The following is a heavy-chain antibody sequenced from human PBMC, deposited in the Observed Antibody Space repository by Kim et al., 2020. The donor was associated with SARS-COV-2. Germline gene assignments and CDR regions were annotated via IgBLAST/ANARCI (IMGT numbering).Heavy chain of an antibody. J-gene: IGHJ4*02. Sequence: GGSLRLSCAASGFTFSSYAMSWVRQAPGKGLEWVSAISGSGGSTYYADSVKGRFTISRDNSKNTLYLQMNSLRAEDTAVYYCASWLVNVFRVDYWGQGTLVTVSS. CDR3: ASWLVNVFRVDY. CDR1: GFTFSSYA. CDR2: ISGSGGST. V-gene: IGHV3-23*01. D-gene: IGHD6-19*01.